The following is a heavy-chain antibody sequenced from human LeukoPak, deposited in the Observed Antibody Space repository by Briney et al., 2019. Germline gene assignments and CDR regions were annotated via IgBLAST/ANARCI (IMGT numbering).Heavy chain of an antibody. CDR3: ARSGRAYCGGDCLGYFDY. D-gene: IGHD2-21*02. Sequence: ASVKVSCKASGYTFTSYGISWVRQAPGQGLEWMGGIIPIFGTANYAQKFQGRVTITADESTSTAYMELSSLRSEDTAVYYCARSGRAYCGGDCLGYFDYWGQGTLVTVSS. J-gene: IGHJ4*02. CDR2: IIPIFGTA. CDR1: GYTFTSYG. V-gene: IGHV1-69*13.